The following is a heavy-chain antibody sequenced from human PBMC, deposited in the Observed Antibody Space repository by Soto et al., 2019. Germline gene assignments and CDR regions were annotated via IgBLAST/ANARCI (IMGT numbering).Heavy chain of an antibody. CDR1: GFTFSSYS. Sequence: EVQLVESGGGLVQPGGSLRLSCAASGFTFSSYSMNWVRQAPGKGLEWVSYISSSSGTIYYAVSVKGRFTVSRDNAKNSLYLQMSSLRAEDTAVYYCARDLRRSLDYWGQGTLVTVSS. CDR2: ISSSSGTI. CDR3: ARDLRRSLDY. J-gene: IGHJ4*01. D-gene: IGHD3-3*01. V-gene: IGHV3-48*01.